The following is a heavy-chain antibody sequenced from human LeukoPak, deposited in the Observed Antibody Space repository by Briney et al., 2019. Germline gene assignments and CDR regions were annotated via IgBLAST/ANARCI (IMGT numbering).Heavy chain of an antibody. CDR1: GFTFSTYG. CDR3: ARVASSAWYLDY. CDR2: ISSSGGII. D-gene: IGHD6-19*01. V-gene: IGHV3-48*01. Sequence: GGSLRLSCAASGFTFSTYGMHWVRQAPGKGLEWVSYISSSGGIIYYADSVRGRFTISRDNAKNSLYLQMNSLRAEDTAVYYCARVASSAWYLDYWGQGTLVTVSS. J-gene: IGHJ4*02.